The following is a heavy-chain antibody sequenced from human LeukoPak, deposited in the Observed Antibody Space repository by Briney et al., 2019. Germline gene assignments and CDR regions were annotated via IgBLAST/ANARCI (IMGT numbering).Heavy chain of an antibody. V-gene: IGHV3-30*02. CDR2: IWYGESNK. Sequence: PGGSLRLSCAASGFTFNNFGMHWVRQAPGKGLEWVAVIWYGESNKYYTDSVTGRFTISRDNSQNTLYLQMNSLRAEDTAVYYCAKDEKDAFDIWGQGTMVTVSS. CDR3: AKDEKDAFDI. CDR1: GFTFNNFG. J-gene: IGHJ3*02.